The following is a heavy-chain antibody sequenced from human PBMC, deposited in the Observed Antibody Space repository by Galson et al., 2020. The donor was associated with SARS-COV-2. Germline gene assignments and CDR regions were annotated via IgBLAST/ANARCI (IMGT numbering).Heavy chain of an antibody. CDR1: GDTFTHYF. CDR3: ARERDWGQSFN. J-gene: IGHJ4*02. CDR2: VNANSGAT. V-gene: IGHV1-2*02. Sequence: ASVKVSCKVSGDTFTHYFMHWVRQAPGQGLEYMGWVNANSGATTDAQGFQGRVTMTRDTSVSTAYMQLSGLRPDDTAIYYCARERDWGQSFNWGQGTLVTVSS. D-gene: IGHD7-27*01.